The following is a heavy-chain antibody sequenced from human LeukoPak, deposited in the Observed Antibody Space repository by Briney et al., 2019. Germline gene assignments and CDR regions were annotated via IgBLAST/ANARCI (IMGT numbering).Heavy chain of an antibody. V-gene: IGHV6-1*01. CDR2: TYYGSKWYN. CDR3: ARSPARLSPRVATIDY. Sequence: SQTLSLTCAISGDSVSSNSAAWNWIRQSPSRGLEWLGRTYYGSKWYNDYAVSVKSRITINTDTSKNQFSLQLNSVTPEDTAVHYCARSPARLSPRVATIDYWGQGTLVTVSS. CDR1: GDSVSSNSAA. D-gene: IGHD5-12*01. J-gene: IGHJ4*02.